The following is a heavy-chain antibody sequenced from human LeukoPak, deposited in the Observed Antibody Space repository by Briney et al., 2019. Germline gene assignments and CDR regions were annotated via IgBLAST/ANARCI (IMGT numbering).Heavy chain of an antibody. CDR2: ISSSGSTI. CDR3: ARVPVVGSYHDY. CDR1: GFTFSSYA. Sequence: PGGSLRLSCAASGFTFSSYAFNWVRQAPGRGLEWVSYISSSGSTIYYADSVKGRFTISRDNAKNSLFLQMNSLRVEDTAVYYCARVPVVGSYHDYWGQGTLVTVSS. V-gene: IGHV3-48*03. J-gene: IGHJ4*02. D-gene: IGHD3-10*01.